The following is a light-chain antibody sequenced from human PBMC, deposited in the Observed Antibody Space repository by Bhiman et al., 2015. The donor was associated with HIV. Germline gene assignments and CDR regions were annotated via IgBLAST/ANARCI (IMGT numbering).Light chain of an antibody. J-gene: IGLJ1*01. CDR2: GNS. CDR1: SSNIGAGYD. CDR3: SSYTSSSAYV. Sequence: QSALTQPPSVSGAPGQRVTISCTGSSSNIGAGYDVHWYQHLPGTAPKLLIYGNSNRPSGVSNRFSGSKSGNTASLTISGLQAEDEADYYCSSYTSSSAYVFGTGTKVTVL. V-gene: IGLV1-40*01.